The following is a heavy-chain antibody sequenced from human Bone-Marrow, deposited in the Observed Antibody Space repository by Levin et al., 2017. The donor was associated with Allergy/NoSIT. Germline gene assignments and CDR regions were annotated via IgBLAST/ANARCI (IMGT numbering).Heavy chain of an antibody. J-gene: IGHJ4*02. D-gene: IGHD2-2*01. V-gene: IGHV1-69*13. CDR2: IIPVFGTA. CDR1: GGTISSYA. CDR3: ASPSRGYCSSSSCYAPYYFDY. Sequence: AASVKVSCKSSGGTISSYAISWVRQAPGQGLEWMGGIIPVFGTANYAQKFQGRVSITADESTNTGYMELSTLRSEDTAVYYCASPSRGYCSSSSCYAPYYFDYWGQGTLVTVSS.